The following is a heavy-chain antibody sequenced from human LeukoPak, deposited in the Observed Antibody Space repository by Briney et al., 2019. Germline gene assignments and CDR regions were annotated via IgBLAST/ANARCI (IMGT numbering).Heavy chain of an antibody. J-gene: IGHJ6*02. Sequence: GESLKISCKGSGYSFTSYWIGWVRQMPGEGLEWMGIIYPGDSDTRYSPSFQGQVTISADKSISTAYLQWSSLKASDTAMYYCARAPDYGDYEYYYGMDVWGQGTTVTVSS. CDR1: GYSFTSYW. D-gene: IGHD4-17*01. CDR3: ARAPDYGDYEYYYGMDV. V-gene: IGHV5-51*01. CDR2: IYPGDSDT.